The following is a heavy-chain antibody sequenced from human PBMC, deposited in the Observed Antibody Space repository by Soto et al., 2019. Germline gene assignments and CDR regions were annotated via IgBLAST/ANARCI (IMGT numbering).Heavy chain of an antibody. CDR1: GYTFTGYY. D-gene: IGHD6-13*01. J-gene: IGHJ6*02. Sequence: QVQLVQSGAEVKKPGASVKVSCKASGYTFTGYYMHWVRQAPGQGLEWMGWINPNSGGTNYAQKFQGWVTRPRDTYISTAYMELSRLRSDDTAVYYCARQRRPAAADFFDGMDVWGQGTTVTVSS. CDR3: ARQRRPAAADFFDGMDV. V-gene: IGHV1-2*04. CDR2: INPNSGGT.